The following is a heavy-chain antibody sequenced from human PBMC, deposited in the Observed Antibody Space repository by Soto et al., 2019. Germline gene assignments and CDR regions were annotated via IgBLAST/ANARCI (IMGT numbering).Heavy chain of an antibody. CDR3: ASERVAELATGGYFDN. J-gene: IGHJ4*02. D-gene: IGHD5-12*01. V-gene: IGHV1-69*01. CDR2: IVPLFGTP. CDR1: GVTFSDLA. Sequence: QVHLVQSGAELKKPGSSLRLSCAASGVTFSDLAFSWVRQAPRQGLEWVGGIVPLFGTPDYAQTLQGRVTINADESSSTVYMELRSQRSEDTAVYYCASERVAELATGGYFDNWGKGTLVTVSS.